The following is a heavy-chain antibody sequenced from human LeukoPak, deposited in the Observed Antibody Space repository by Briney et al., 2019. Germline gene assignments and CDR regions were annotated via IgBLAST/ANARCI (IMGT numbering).Heavy chain of an antibody. CDR2: ISAYNGNT. CDR3: ARDFLTAVAGLFDY. CDR1: GYTFTSYG. Sequence: GASVKVPCKASGYTFTSYGISWVRQAPGQGLEWMGWISAYNGNTNYAQKLQGRVTMTTDTSTSTAYMELRSLRSDDTAVYYCARDFLTAVAGLFDYWGQGTLVTVSS. D-gene: IGHD6-19*01. V-gene: IGHV1-18*01. J-gene: IGHJ4*02.